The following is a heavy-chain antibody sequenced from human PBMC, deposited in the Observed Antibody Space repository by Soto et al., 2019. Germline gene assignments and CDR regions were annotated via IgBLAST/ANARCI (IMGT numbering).Heavy chain of an antibody. V-gene: IGHV3-48*02. CDR1: GFTFSSYS. J-gene: IGHJ4*02. CDR3: AGVVEYESGIYWSYYFDY. Sequence: GGSLRLSCAASGFTFSSYSMNWVRQAPGKGLEWVSYISSSSSTIYYADSVKGRFTISRDNAKNSLYLQMNSLRDEDTAVYYCAGVVEYESGIYWSYYFDYWGQGTMVTVSS. CDR2: ISSSSSTI. D-gene: IGHD2-8*02.